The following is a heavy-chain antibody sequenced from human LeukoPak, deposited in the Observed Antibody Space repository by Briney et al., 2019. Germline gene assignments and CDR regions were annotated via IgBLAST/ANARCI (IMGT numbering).Heavy chain of an antibody. CDR3: ARQGTAYNWNDRPIDY. Sequence: SETLSLTCTVSGGSISSSSYYWGWIRQPPGKGLEWIGSIYYSGSTYYNPSLKSRVTISVDMSKNQFSLKLSSVTAADTAVYYCARQGTAYNWNDRPIDYWGQGTLVTVSS. CDR2: IYYSGST. D-gene: IGHD1-1*01. V-gene: IGHV4-39*01. J-gene: IGHJ4*02. CDR1: GGSISSSSYY.